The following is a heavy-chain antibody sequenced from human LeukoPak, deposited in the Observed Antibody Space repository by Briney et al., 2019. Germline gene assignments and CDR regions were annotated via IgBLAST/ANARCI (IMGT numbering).Heavy chain of an antibody. CDR3: ARGGGWYSPFDY. V-gene: IGHV4-59*01. CDR1: GGSISSYY. CDR2: IYYSGST. D-gene: IGHD6-19*01. J-gene: IGHJ4*02. Sequence: SETLSLTCTVSGGSISSYYWSWIRQPPGKGLEWIGYIYYSGSTNYNPSLKSRVTISVDTSKNQFSLKLSSVTAADTAVYYCARGGGWYSPFDYWGQGTLVTVSS.